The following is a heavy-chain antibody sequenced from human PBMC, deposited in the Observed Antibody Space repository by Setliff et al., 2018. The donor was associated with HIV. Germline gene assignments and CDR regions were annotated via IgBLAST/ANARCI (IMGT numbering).Heavy chain of an antibody. J-gene: IGHJ4*02. CDR2: IYHSEST. CDR3: ARLPYRSGWYLVY. V-gene: IGHV4-38-2*01. CDR1: GYSISSGYY. D-gene: IGHD6-19*01. Sequence: SETLSLTCAVSGYSISSGYYWGWIRQPPGKGLEWIGSIYHSESTYYNPSRKSRVTISVDTSKNQFSRKLRSVTAAAPAVYCCARLPYRSGWYLVYWGQGTLVTVS.